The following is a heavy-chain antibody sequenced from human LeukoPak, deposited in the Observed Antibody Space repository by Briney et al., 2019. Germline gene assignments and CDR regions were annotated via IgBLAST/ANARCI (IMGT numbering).Heavy chain of an antibody. CDR2: XYYSGGGT. J-gene: IGHJ4*02. V-gene: IGHV4-59*01. Sequence: SETLSLTCTVSRGXITDNYXXWIXXPPXKXXEXIGXXYYSGGGTNYNPSLKSRVTMSVDTSKNHFSLKLGSVTAADTAVYYCARGNSSGWYGGFDYWGQGILVTVSS. CDR1: RGXITDNY. CDR3: ARGNSSGWYGGFDY. D-gene: IGHD6-19*01.